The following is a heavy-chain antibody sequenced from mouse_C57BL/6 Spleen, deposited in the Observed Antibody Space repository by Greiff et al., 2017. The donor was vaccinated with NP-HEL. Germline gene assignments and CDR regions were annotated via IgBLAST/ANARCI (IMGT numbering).Heavy chain of an antibody. V-gene: IGHV5-4*01. D-gene: IGHD2-4*01. J-gene: IGHJ1*03. Sequence: EVQVVESGGGLVKPGGSLKLSCAASGFTFSSYAMSWVRQTPEKRLEWVATISDGGSYTYYPDNVKGRFTISRDNAKNNLYLQMSHLKSEDTAMYYCASRLRGYFDVWGTGTTVTVSS. CDR3: ASRLRGYFDV. CDR1: GFTFSSYA. CDR2: ISDGGSYT.